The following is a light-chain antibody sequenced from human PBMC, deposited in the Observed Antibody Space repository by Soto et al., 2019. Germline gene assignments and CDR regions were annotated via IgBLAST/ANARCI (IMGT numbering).Light chain of an antibody. CDR3: QQSYSNSYT. CDR1: QSMSGS. Sequence: DILLTQSPSSLSASVGDRITITCRASQSMSGSLTWYQQKSGQAPKLLIYSASNLESGVPSRFSGGGSGTAFTLTIISLQAEDIGNYLWQQSYSNSYTFGQGTTLEIK. CDR2: SAS. J-gene: IGKJ2*01. V-gene: IGKV1-39*01.